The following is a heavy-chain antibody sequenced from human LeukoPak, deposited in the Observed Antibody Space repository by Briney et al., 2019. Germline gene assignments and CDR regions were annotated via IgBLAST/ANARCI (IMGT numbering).Heavy chain of an antibody. CDR1: GGSFSGYY. J-gene: IGHJ5*02. CDR2: INHSGST. D-gene: IGHD3-22*01. CDR3: ARDRYYYDSSGYLFDP. Sequence: PSETLSLTCAVYGGSFSGYYWSWIRQPPGKGLEWIGEINHSGSTNYNPSLKSRVTISVDTSKNQFSLKLSSVTAADTAVYYCARDRYYYDSSGYLFDPWGQGTLVTVSS. V-gene: IGHV4-34*01.